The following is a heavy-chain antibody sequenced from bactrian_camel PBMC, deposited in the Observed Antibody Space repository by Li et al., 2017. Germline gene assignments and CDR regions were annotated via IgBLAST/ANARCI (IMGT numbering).Heavy chain of an antibody. D-gene: IGHD5*01. CDR3: ATVRRMGWALYEYNY. Sequence: VQLVESGGDLVQPGGSLRLSCEISGFTFTDYGMTWVRQTPGKRLEFVSRIYRDGSVTVYADSVKGRFTISRDNAKNTLYLQMNSLKTEDTAVYYCATVRRMGWALYEYNYWGQGTQVTVS. V-gene: IGHV3S6*01. J-gene: IGHJ4*01. CDR2: IYRDGSVT. CDR1: GFTFTDYG.